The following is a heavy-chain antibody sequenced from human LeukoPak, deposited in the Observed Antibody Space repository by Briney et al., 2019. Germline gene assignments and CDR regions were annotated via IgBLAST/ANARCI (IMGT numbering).Heavy chain of an antibody. V-gene: IGHV4-34*01. J-gene: IGHJ5*02. Sequence: SETLSLTCAVCGGSFSGYYWSWIRQPPGKGLEWIGEINHSGSTNYNPSFKSRVTISVDKSKNQFSLKLSSVTAADTAVYYCARGWVLPDYLRSSVVVVPAARNWFDPWGQGTLVTVSS. D-gene: IGHD2-2*01. CDR2: INHSGST. CDR1: GGSFSGYY. CDR3: ARGWVLPDYLRSSVVVVPAARNWFDP.